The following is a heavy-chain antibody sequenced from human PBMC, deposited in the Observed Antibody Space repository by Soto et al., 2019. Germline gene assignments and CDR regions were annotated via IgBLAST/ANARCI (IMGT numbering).Heavy chain of an antibody. D-gene: IGHD6-13*01. Sequence: GESLKISCNGSGYNFGTYWINWVRQTPGKGLEWMGRIDPIDSKTKYSPSLEGHITISVDKSISTTYLQWSSLKASDTAIYYCARRIAAAGGYYYYAFDVWGQGTEVTVSS. V-gene: IGHV5-10-1*01. CDR3: ARRIAAAGGYYYYAFDV. CDR2: IDPIDSKT. CDR1: GYNFGTYW. J-gene: IGHJ6*02.